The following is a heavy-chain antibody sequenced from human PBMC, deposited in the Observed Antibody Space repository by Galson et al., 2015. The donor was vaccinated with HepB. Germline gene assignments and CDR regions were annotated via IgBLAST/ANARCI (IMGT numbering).Heavy chain of an antibody. CDR3: ASGSFGVFDY. J-gene: IGHJ4*02. V-gene: IGHV4-59*01. Sequence: LSLTCTVFGDSISYNYWSWIRQPPGKGLEWIGYIHHSGPTNYNPSLKSRVTISIDTSKNPFSLRLTSVTAADTAVYFCASGSFGVFDYWGQGALVTVAS. CDR2: IHHSGPT. D-gene: IGHD1-14*01. CDR1: GDSISYNY.